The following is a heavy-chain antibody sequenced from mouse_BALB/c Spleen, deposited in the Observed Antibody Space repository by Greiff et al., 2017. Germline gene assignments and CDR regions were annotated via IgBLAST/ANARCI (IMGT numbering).Heavy chain of an antibody. V-gene: IGHV5-12-2*01. CDR2: ISNGGGST. CDR1: GFTFSSYT. CDR3: ARYDYFDY. J-gene: IGHJ2*01. D-gene: IGHD2-14*01. Sequence: EVQLVESGGGLVQPGGSLKLSCAASGFTFSSYTMSWVRQTPEKRLEWVAYISNGGGSTYYPDTVKGRFTISRDNAKNTLYLQMSSLKSEDTAMYYCARYDYFDYWGQGTTLTVSS.